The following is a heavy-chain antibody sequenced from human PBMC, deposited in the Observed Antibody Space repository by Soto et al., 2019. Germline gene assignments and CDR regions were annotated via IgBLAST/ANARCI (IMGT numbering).Heavy chain of an antibody. Sequence: SQTLSLTCAISGDSVSSNSAAWNWIRQSPSRGLEWLGRTYYRSKWYNDYAVSVKSRITINPDTSKNQFSLQLNSVTPEDTAVYYCARDSYNWSYRTAANWLDPRGQGPMVIASS. CDR3: ARDSYNWSYRTAANWLDP. CDR1: GDSVSSNSAA. J-gene: IGHJ5*02. CDR2: TYYRSKWYN. V-gene: IGHV6-1*01. D-gene: IGHD1-26*01.